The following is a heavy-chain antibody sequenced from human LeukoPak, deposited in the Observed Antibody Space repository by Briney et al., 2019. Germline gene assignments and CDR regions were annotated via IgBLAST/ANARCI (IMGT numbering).Heavy chain of an antibody. Sequence: SVKVSCKASGGTFSSYAISWVRQAPGQGLEWMGGIIPIFGTANYAQKLQGRVTMTTDTSTSTAYMELRSLRSDDTAVYYCARATPYDSSGYYYLYYYGMDVWGQGTTVTVSS. J-gene: IGHJ6*02. D-gene: IGHD3-22*01. V-gene: IGHV1-69*05. CDR1: GGTFSSYA. CDR3: ARATPYDSSGYYYLYYYGMDV. CDR2: IIPIFGTA.